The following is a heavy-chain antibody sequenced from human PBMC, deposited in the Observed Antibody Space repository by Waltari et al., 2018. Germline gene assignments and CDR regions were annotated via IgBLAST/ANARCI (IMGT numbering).Heavy chain of an antibody. CDR1: GFRFRSYA. Sequence: QLQLVDAGGGLVPPGTSLRLSSAGLGFRFRSYALPWVRQSPGRGLEWVAVISYDGTQKYFADSVRGRFTISRDNSKNIFYLQMDSLRNDDTGVYYCTRDEGFYYYYGLDVWGQGTTVNVSS. J-gene: IGHJ6*02. CDR2: ISYDGTQK. CDR3: TRDEGFYYYYGLDV. V-gene: IGHV3-30-3*01.